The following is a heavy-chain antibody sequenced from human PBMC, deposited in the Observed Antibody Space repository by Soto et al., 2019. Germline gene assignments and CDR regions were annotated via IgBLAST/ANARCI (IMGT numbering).Heavy chain of an antibody. Sequence: QVQLVQSGTEVKKPGASVKVSCKASGYRFTHYVIHWVRQAPGQMLEWMGWIGAGDGKTYYSQNFQGRVTITKDTSASTAYMELSSLISEDTAVYYCVRDYASDSGVHLDFWGQGTLVTVSS. V-gene: IGHV1-3*01. D-gene: IGHD3-22*01. CDR1: GYRFTHYV. CDR3: VRDYASDSGVHLDF. CDR2: IGAGDGKT. J-gene: IGHJ4*02.